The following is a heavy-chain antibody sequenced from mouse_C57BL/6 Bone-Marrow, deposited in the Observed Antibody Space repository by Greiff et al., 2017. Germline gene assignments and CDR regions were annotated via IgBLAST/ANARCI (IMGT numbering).Heavy chain of an antibody. V-gene: IGHV1-69*01. J-gene: IGHJ4*01. Sequence: VQLQQPGAELVMPGASVKLSCKASGYTFTSYWMHWVKQRPGQGLEWIGEIDPSDSYTNYIHKFEGKSTLTVDKSSSTAYMQLSRLTSQDSAVYYCARDDEYDDGYYYAMDYWGQGTSVTVSA. CDR1: GYTFTSYW. CDR3: ARDDEYDDGYYYAMDY. CDR2: IDPSDSYT. D-gene: IGHD2-4*01.